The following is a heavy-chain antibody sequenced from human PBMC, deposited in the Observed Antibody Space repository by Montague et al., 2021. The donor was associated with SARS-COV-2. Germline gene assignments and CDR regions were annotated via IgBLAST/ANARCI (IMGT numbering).Heavy chain of an antibody. D-gene: IGHD3-3*01. CDR2: IHTSGST. V-gene: IGHV4-4*07. Sequence: SETLSLTCTVSGGSISSYYWSWIRQSAGKGLEWIGRIHTSGSTDYNPSLNSRVTMSVDTSKNQFSLKLSSVTAEDTAVYYCASGKYYDFWSGYYSHDYVSGRDVGGQGTTVTVSS. CDR3: ASGKYYDFWSGYYSHDYVSGRDV. CDR1: GGSISSYY. J-gene: IGHJ6*02.